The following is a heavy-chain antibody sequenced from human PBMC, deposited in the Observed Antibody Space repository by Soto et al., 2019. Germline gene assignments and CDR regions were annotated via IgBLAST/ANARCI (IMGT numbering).Heavy chain of an antibody. D-gene: IGHD4-17*01. V-gene: IGHV1-69*13. Sequence: SVKVSCKASGGTFSSYAISWVRQAPGQGLEWMGGIIPIFGTANYAQKFQGRVTITADESTSTAYMELSSLRSEDTAVYYCASRTTVTKFFDYWGQGTLVTVSS. CDR3: ASRTTVTKFFDY. CDR1: GGTFSSYA. J-gene: IGHJ4*02. CDR2: IIPIFGTA.